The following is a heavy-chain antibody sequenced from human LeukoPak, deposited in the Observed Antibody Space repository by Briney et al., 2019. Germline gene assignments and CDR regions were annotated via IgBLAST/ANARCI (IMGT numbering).Heavy chain of an antibody. CDR2: IYYSGST. J-gene: IGHJ5*02. CDR1: GGSISSYY. CDR3: ARLSPPSPVLRQNWFDP. Sequence: SETLSLTCTVSGGSISSYYWSWIRQPPGKGLEWIGYIYYSGSTNYNPSLKSRVTISVDTSKNQFSLKLSSVTAADTAVYYCARLSPPSPVLRQNWFDPWGQGTLVTVSS. V-gene: IGHV4-59*01. D-gene: IGHD3-3*01.